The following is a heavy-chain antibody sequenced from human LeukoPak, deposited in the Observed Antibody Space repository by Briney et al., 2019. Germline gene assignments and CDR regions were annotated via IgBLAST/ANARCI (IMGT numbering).Heavy chain of an antibody. J-gene: IGHJ4*02. CDR1: AGSISSSNYY. CDR2: IYYSGIT. CDR3: ARSPCGADCYFDS. V-gene: IGHV4-39*07. D-gene: IGHD2-21*02. Sequence: SETLSLTCTVSAGSISSSNYYWGWIRQPPGKGLEWIGSIYYSGITYYNPSLKSRVTISVDTSKNQFSLSLRSVTAADTAVYYCARSPCGADCYFDSWGQGTLVTVSS.